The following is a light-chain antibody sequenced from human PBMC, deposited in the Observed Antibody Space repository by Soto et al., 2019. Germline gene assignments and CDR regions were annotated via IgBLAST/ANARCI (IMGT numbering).Light chain of an antibody. CDR3: QQYNNWPPRT. CDR2: GAS. CDR1: QSVSSN. V-gene: IGKV3-15*01. J-gene: IGKJ2*01. Sequence: EIVMTQSPATLSVSPGERATLSCRASQSVSSNLAWYQQKPGQAPRLLIYGASTRATGIPARFSGSGSGTEFTLTISSLKSEDFAVYYCQQYNNWPPRTFGQGTKLEIK.